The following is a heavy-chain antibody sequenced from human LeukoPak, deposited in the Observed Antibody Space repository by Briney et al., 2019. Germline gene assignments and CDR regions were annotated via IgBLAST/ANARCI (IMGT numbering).Heavy chain of an antibody. V-gene: IGHV3-23*01. CDR3: AISGDYVWGSYSDFDY. CDR2: ITSSGGST. Sequence: PGGSLRLSCAASQFIFSTYAMSWVRQAPGKGLEWVSGITSSGGSTYYADSVRGRFTISRDNSKNTLYLQMNSLRVEDTAVYYCAISGDYVWGSYSDFDYWGQGTLVTVSS. D-gene: IGHD3-16*01. J-gene: IGHJ4*02. CDR1: QFIFSTYA.